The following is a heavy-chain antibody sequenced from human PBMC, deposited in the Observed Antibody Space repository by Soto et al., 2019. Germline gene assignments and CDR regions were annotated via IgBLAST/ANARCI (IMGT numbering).Heavy chain of an antibody. V-gene: IGHV4-59*01. CDR3: ARGAGVNIVVVPAAIWWLDP. CDR1: GASISGFY. D-gene: IGHD2-2*02. J-gene: IGHJ5*02. Sequence: KPSETLSLTCTVSGASISGFYWSWIRQPPGKGLEWIGYIYYSGSTNYNPSLKSRVTISVDTSKNQFSLKLSSVTAADTAVYYCARGAGVNIVVVPAAIWWLDPWGQGTLVTLSS. CDR2: IYYSGST.